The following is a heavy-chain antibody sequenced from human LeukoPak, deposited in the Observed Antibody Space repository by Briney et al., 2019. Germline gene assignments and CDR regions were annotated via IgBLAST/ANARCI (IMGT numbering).Heavy chain of an antibody. CDR3: ARDPEGGIGPYYYGMDV. Sequence: PSETLSLTCTVSGGSISSGGYYWSWIRQHPGKGLEWIGYIYYSGSTYYNPSLKSRVTISVDTSKNQFSLNLSSVTAADTAVYYCARDPEGGIGPYYYGMDVWGQGTTVTVPS. CDR2: IYYSGST. V-gene: IGHV4-31*03. J-gene: IGHJ6*02. D-gene: IGHD1-26*01. CDR1: GGSISSGGYY.